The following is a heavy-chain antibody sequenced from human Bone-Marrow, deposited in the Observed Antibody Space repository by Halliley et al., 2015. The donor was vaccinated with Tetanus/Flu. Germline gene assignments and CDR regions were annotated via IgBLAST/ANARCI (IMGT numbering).Heavy chain of an antibody. Sequence: LEWIGYIYYRGNTYFTPSLERRVTMSVDRSDQQFSLKLSPVSAADTAVYYCARGGDWGVFASWGQGVLVTVSS. J-gene: IGHJ4*02. CDR3: ARGGDWGVFAS. CDR2: IYYRGNT. V-gene: IGHV4-28*03. D-gene: IGHD7-27*01.